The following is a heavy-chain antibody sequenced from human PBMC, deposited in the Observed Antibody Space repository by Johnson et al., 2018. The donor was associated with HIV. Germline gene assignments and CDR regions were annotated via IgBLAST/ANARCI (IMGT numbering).Heavy chain of an antibody. D-gene: IGHD1-1*01. CDR2: ISYDGSNK. CDR1: GFTFSSYA. CDR3: ASRYTVDAFDI. V-gene: IGHV3-30*04. Sequence: QMQLVESGGGVVQPGRSLRLSCAASGFTFSSYAMHWVRQAPGKGLEWVAVISYDGSNKYYADSVKGRFTISRDNSKNTLYLQMNSLRAEDTAVYYCASRYTVDAFDIWGQWTMVTVSS. J-gene: IGHJ3*02.